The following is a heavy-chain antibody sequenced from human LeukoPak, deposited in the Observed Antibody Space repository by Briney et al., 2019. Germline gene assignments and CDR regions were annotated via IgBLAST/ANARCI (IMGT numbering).Heavy chain of an antibody. Sequence: GASVKVSCKASGYTFTGYYMHWVRQALGQGLEWMGWINPNSGGTNYAQKFQGRVTMTRDTSISTAYMELSRLRSDDTAVYYCARVRGDFSRPRYYYYYMDVWGKGTTVTVSS. CDR1: GYTFTGYY. CDR3: ARVRGDFSRPRYYYYYMDV. D-gene: IGHD3-3*01. V-gene: IGHV1-2*02. J-gene: IGHJ6*03. CDR2: INPNSGGT.